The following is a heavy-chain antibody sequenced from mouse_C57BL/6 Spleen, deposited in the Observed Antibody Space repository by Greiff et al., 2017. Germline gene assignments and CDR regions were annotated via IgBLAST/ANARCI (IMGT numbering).Heavy chain of an antibody. CDR1: GVDFSRYW. Sequence: APGGVDFSRYWMSWVRRAPGKGLEWIGEINPDSSTINYAPSLKDKFIISRDNAKNTLYLQMSKVRSEDTALYYCARHREYGYDGEDFDVWGTGTTVTVSS. CDR3: ARHREYGYDGEDFDV. CDR2: INPDSSTI. J-gene: IGHJ1*03. D-gene: IGHD2-2*01. V-gene: IGHV4-1*01.